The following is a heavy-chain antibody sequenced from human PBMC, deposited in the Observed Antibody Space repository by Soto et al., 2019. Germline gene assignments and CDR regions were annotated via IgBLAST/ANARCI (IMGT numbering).Heavy chain of an antibody. D-gene: IGHD3-22*01. CDR1: GYTFTSYD. CDR2: MNPNSGNT. Sequence: ASVKVSCKASGYTFTSYDINWVRQATGQGLEWMGWMNPNSGNTGYAQKFQGRVTMTRNTSISTAYMELSSLRSEDTAVYYCAITMIVVVTLDAFDIWGQGTMVTVSS. J-gene: IGHJ3*02. CDR3: AITMIVVVTLDAFDI. V-gene: IGHV1-8*01.